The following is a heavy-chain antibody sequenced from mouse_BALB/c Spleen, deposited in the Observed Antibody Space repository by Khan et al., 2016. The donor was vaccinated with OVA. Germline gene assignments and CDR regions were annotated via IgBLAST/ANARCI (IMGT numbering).Heavy chain of an antibody. CDR3: ARGYWYFDV. CDR2: INTYTGEP. V-gene: IGHV9-3-1*01. CDR1: GYTFTNYG. J-gene: IGHJ1*01. D-gene: IGHD2-2*01. Sequence: QIQLVQSGPELKKPGETVKISCKASGYTFTNYGMNWVKQPPGKGLKWMGWINTYTGEPTYADDFKGRFAISLETSASTAYLQINNLKNEDTATYFCARGYWYFDVWGAGTTVTVAS.